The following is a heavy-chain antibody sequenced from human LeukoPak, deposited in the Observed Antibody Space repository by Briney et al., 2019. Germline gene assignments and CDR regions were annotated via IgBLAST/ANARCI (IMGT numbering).Heavy chain of an antibody. CDR3: AKWGDYDVLTGYYVSDY. CDR1: GFPFSNYA. J-gene: IGHJ4*02. CDR2: ITGSGGNT. Sequence: GSLRLSCAAFGFPFSNYAMSWVRQPPGKGLEWVSAITGSGGNTYYADSVKGRFTISRDNSKNTVFLQMNSLRAEDTAVYYCAKWGDYDVLTGYYVSDYWGQGTLVTVSS. V-gene: IGHV3-23*01. D-gene: IGHD3-9*01.